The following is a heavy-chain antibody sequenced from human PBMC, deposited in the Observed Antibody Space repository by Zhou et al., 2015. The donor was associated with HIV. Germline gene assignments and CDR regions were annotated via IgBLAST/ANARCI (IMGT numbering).Heavy chain of an antibody. CDR3: ARGRNGVTAALDF. CDR1: GFTFGSFG. Sequence: QVQLVESGGGEVQPGTSLRLSCAASGFTFGSFGIHWVRQAPGKGLEWVAVISYDGSSKFYADSVKARFTISRDNSGNTLYLQMSSLRVGDTAIYYCARGRNGVTAALDFWGQGTLVTVSS. CDR2: ISYDGSSK. D-gene: IGHD2-21*02. J-gene: IGHJ4*02. V-gene: IGHV3-30*03.